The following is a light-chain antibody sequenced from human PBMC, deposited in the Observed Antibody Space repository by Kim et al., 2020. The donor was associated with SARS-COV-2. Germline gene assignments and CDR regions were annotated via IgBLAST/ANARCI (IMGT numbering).Light chain of an antibody. J-gene: IGLJ3*02. V-gene: IGLV7-46*01. CDR1: TGAVTSGHY. Sequence: GPVTLTCGSSTGAVTSGHYPYWFQQKPGQAPRTLIYDPSNKHSWTPARFSGSLLGGKAALTLSGAQPEDEAEYYCLLSYSGARARVFGGGTQLTVL. CDR2: DPS. CDR3: LLSYSGARARV.